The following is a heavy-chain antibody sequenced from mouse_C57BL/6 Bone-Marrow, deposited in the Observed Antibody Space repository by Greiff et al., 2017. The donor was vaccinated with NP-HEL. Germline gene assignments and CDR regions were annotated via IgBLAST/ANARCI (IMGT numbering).Heavy chain of an antibody. J-gene: IGHJ3*01. V-gene: IGHV5-4*01. CDR1: GFTFSSYA. D-gene: IGHD3-2*02. CDR2: ISAGGSYT. Sequence: EVKLVESGGGLVKPGGSLKLSCAASGFTFSSYAMSWVRQTPEKRLEWVATISAGGSYTYYPDNVKGRFTLSRDNAKNNLYLQMSHLKSEDTAMYYCAREGEQLRSPFAYWGQGTLVTVSA. CDR3: AREGEQLRSPFAY.